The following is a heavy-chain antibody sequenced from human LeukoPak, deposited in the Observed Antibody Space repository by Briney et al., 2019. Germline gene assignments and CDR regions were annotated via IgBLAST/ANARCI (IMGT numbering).Heavy chain of an antibody. V-gene: IGHV5-10-1*01. J-gene: IGHJ6*02. D-gene: IGHD3-10*01. CDR2: IDPSDSYT. Sequence: GESLRISCKGSGYSFTSYWISWVRQMPGKGLEWMGRIDPSDSYTNSNPSFQSDATISADKSMGTAYLQWSSLKASDTAMYYCARHTDYDGSGSYYNDYYGMDVWGQGTTVTVSS. CDR1: GYSFTSYW. CDR3: ARHTDYDGSGSYYNDYYGMDV.